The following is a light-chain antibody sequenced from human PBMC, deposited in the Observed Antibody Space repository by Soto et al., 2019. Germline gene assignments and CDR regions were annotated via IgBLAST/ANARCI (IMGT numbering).Light chain of an antibody. J-gene: IGKJ1*01. CDR2: GAS. Sequence: EIVMTQSPATLSVYPGERATLSCRASQSVGSNLAWFQQKPGQAPRLLIYGASTRDTGISARFSGSGSGTEFTLTISSLQSGDFAVYHCQQYNKWPPTFGQGTKVDVK. CDR3: QQYNKWPPT. CDR1: QSVGSN. V-gene: IGKV3-15*01.